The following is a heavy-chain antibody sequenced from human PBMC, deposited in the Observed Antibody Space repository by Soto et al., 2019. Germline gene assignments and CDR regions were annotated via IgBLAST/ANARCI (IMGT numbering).Heavy chain of an antibody. Sequence: ASVKVSCKVSGYTLTELSMHWVRQAPGKGLEWMGGFDPEDGETIYAQKFQGRVTMTEDTSTDTAYMELSSLRSEDTAVYYCATARITGTRNWFDPWGQGTLVTSPQ. J-gene: IGHJ5*02. V-gene: IGHV1-24*01. CDR1: GYTLTELS. D-gene: IGHD1-7*01. CDR3: ATARITGTRNWFDP. CDR2: FDPEDGET.